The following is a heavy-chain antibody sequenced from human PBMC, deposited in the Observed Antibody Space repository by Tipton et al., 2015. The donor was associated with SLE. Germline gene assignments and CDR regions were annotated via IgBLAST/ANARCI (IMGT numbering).Heavy chain of an antibody. V-gene: IGHV4-34*01. J-gene: IGHJ3*01. Sequence: LRLSCAVYGGSFSGYYWSWIRQPPGKGLVWIGEISHSGNTKYNPSLKSRLTISVDTSKNQFSLSLTSVTAADTATYYCSSLSAHSNFDAFDVWGQGTLVTVS. CDR1: GGSFSGYY. CDR2: ISHSGNT. D-gene: IGHD2-15*01. CDR3: SSLSAHSNFDAFDV.